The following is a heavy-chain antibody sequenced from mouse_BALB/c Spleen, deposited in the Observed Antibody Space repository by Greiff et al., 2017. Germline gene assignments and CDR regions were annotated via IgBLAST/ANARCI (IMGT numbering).Heavy chain of an antibody. J-gene: IGHJ4*01. D-gene: IGHD6-1*01. CDR3: ARRRQLYYYAMDY. V-gene: IGHV1-18*01. CDR1: GYTFTDYN. Sequence: EVHLVESGPELVKPGASVKIPCKASGYTFTDYNMDWVKQSHGKSLEWIGDINPNNGGTIYNQKFKGKATLTVDKSSSTAYMELRSLTSEDTAVYYCARRRQLYYYAMDYWGQGTSVTVSS. CDR2: INPNNGGT.